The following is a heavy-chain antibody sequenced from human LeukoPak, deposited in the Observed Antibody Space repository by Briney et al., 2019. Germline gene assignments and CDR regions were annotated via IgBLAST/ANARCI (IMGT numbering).Heavy chain of an antibody. CDR2: IYHSGST. Sequence: PSETLSLTCAVSGYSISSGYYWGWIRQPPGKGLEWIGSIYHSGSTYYNPSLKSRVTISVDTSKNQFSLKLSSVTAADPAVHYCPRSYLPTYYDFWSGYYLTFDYWGQGTLVTVSS. J-gene: IGHJ4*02. CDR3: PRSYLPTYYDFWSGYYLTFDY. CDR1: GYSISSGYY. D-gene: IGHD3-3*01. V-gene: IGHV4-38-2*01.